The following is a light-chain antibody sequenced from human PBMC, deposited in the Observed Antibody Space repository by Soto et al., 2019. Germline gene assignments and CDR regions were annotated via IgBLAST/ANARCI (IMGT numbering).Light chain of an antibody. V-gene: IGKV1-16*02. CDR3: QQYDSYPLT. Sequence: DIQMTQSPSSLSASVGDRVTITCRASQDINNLLAWFQQKPGKAPKSLISAASSLQSGVPSKFSGSGSGTYFTLTISSLQPEDFATYYCQQYDSYPLTFGGGTKVEIK. CDR2: AAS. J-gene: IGKJ4*01. CDR1: QDINNL.